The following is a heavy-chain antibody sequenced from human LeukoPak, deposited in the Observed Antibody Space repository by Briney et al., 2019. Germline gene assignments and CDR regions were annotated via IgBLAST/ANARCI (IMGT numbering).Heavy chain of an antibody. CDR3: ARSITMVRGVYYYGMDV. D-gene: IGHD3-10*01. J-gene: IGHJ6*04. CDR2: INHSGST. V-gene: IGHV4-34*01. Sequence: SETLSLTCAVYGGSFSGYYWSWIRQPPGKGLEWIGEINHSGSTNYNPSLKSRVTISVDTSKNQFSLKLSSVTAADTAVYYCARSITMVRGVYYYGMDVWGKGTTVTASS. CDR1: GGSFSGYY.